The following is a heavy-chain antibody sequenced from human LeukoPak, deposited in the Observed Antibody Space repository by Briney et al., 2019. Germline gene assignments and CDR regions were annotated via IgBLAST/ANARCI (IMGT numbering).Heavy chain of an antibody. J-gene: IGHJ3*02. CDR3: ARDRSSGGAFDI. Sequence: GGSLRLSCAASGFTFSSSAMSWVRQAPGKGLEWISYITSSGSTIHYADSVKGRFTISRDNAKNSVYLEMNDLRLEDTALYYCARDRSSGGAFDIWGRGTMVTVSS. CDR2: ITSSGSTI. CDR1: GFTFSSSA. D-gene: IGHD3-10*01. V-gene: IGHV3-48*04.